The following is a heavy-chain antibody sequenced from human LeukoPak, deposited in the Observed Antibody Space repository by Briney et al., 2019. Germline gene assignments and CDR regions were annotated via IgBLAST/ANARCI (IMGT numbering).Heavy chain of an antibody. Sequence: GESLRLSCAPTGFTFSHYGMHWVRQSPGRELDWVAHIRYDESDKYYADSVKGRFTISRDISKNTVYLQMNSLRVEDTAVYYCAKDFYWAFDYWGQGTLVTVSS. D-gene: IGHD2-8*02. CDR3: AKDFYWAFDY. J-gene: IGHJ4*02. V-gene: IGHV3-30*02. CDR1: GFTFSHYG. CDR2: IRYDESDK.